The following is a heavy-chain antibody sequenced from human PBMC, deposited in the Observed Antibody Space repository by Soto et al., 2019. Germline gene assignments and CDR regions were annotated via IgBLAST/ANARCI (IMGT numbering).Heavy chain of an antibody. J-gene: IGHJ6*02. V-gene: IGHV5-51*01. D-gene: IGHD4-4*01. CDR2: IYPGDSDT. CDR1: GYSFTSYW. CDR3: ARGTYSNYVGYYYYGMDV. Sequence: GESLKISCKGSGYSFTSYWIGWVRQMPGKGLEWMGIIYPGDSDTRYSPSFQGQVTISADKSISTAYLQWSSLKASDTAMYYCARGTYSNYVGYYYYGMDVWGQGTTVTVSS.